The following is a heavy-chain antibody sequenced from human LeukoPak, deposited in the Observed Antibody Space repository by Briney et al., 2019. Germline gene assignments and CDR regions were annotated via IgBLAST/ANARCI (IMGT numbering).Heavy chain of an antibody. Sequence: PSETLSLTCAVYGGSFSGYYWSWIRQPPGKGLEWIGEINHSGSTSYNPSLKSRVTISVDTSKNQFSLKLSSVTAADTAVYYCARLRQWLVSRNAFDIWGQGTMVTVSS. V-gene: IGHV4-34*01. J-gene: IGHJ3*02. CDR1: GGSFSGYY. CDR3: ARLRQWLVSRNAFDI. CDR2: INHSGST. D-gene: IGHD6-19*01.